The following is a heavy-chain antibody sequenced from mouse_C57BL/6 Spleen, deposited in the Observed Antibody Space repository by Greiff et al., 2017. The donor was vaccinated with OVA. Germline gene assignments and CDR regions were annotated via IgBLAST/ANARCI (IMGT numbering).Heavy chain of an antibody. Sequence: DVQLVEPGGGLVKPGGSLKLSCAASGFTFSSYAMSWVRQTPEKRLEWVATISDGGSYTCYPDNVKGRFTISRDNAKSNLYLQMSHLKSEDTAMYYCARENGYFGGWGTGTTVTVAT. CDR2: ISDGGSYT. V-gene: IGHV5-4*01. CDR1: GFTFSSYA. J-gene: IGHJ1*03. CDR3: ARENGYFGG.